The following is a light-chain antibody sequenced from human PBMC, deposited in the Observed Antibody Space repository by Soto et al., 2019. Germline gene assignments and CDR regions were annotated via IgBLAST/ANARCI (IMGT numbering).Light chain of an antibody. Sequence: EIVLTQSPGTLSLSPGETATLSCRASQSVTKRFLTWYQQKPGQGPRPIIYGVSSRATGIPDRFSGGGSGTDFTLTINRLEPEDFAVYYCQQYGESSYAFGQGTKLQIK. CDR1: QSVTKRF. V-gene: IGKV3-20*01. J-gene: IGKJ2*01. CDR3: QQYGESSYA. CDR2: GVS.